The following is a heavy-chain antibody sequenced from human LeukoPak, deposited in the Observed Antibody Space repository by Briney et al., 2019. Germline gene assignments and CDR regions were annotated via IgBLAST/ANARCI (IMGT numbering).Heavy chain of an antibody. CDR1: GFTVSSNY. D-gene: IGHD3-10*01. Sequence: GGSLRLSCAASGFTVSSNYMSWVRQAPGKGLEWVSVIYSGGSTYYADSVKGRFTISRDNSKNTLYLQMNSLRAEDTAVYYCAKDLWFGVRGLFDYWGQGTLVTVSS. CDR3: AKDLWFGVRGLFDY. V-gene: IGHV3-66*02. J-gene: IGHJ4*02. CDR2: IYSGGST.